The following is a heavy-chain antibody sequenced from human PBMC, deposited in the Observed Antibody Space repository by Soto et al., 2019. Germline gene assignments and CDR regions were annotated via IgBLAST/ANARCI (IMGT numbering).Heavy chain of an antibody. CDR2: VIGSGTET. V-gene: IGHV3-23*01. J-gene: IGHJ4*02. CDR1: GFTFDNHA. CDR3: AREGSSRRFALGY. Sequence: EVQLLESGGGIVQPGGSLRLSCAASGFTFDNHAMSWVRQAQGKGLEWLSSVIGSGTETYYAGSVRGRFAISRDNSKNTLYLQMNSLNADDSAIYYCAREGSSRRFALGYWGQGTLVTVSS. D-gene: IGHD6-13*01.